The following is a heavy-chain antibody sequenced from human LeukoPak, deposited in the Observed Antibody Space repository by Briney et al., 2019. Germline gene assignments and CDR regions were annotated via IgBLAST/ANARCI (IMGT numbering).Heavy chain of an antibody. CDR1: GIMFSGYW. V-gene: IGHV3-7*01. D-gene: IGHD3-16*01. CDR3: ASDGGPFDH. Sequence: GGSLRLSCTASGIMFSGYWMSWVRQAPGKGLEWVANIKQHGTEKYYVDSVKGRFTISRDDAKKSVYLQMNSLRAEDAAVYYCASDGGPFDHWGQGILVTVAS. CDR2: IKQHGTEK. J-gene: IGHJ4*02.